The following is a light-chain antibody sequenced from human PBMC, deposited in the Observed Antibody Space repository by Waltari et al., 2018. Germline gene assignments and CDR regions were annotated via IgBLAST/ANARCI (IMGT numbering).Light chain of an antibody. CDR1: QTVSSN. J-gene: IGKJ1*01. CDR2: GAS. CDR3: QQYNTWPPWT. Sequence: ETVMTQSPATLSVSPGERATLSCRASQTVSSNLAWYQQKPGQAPRLLIYGASTRATGIPARFSVSGSGTQFTLTISSLQSEDFAVYYCQQYNTWPPWTFGQGTKVEIK. V-gene: IGKV3-15*01.